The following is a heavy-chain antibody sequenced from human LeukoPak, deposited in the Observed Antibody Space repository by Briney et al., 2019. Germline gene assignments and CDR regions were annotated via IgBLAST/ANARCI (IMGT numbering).Heavy chain of an antibody. CDR2: INSDGSST. CDR1: GFTFGDHS. J-gene: IGHJ4*02. Sequence: GGSLRLSCTASGFTFGDHSISWVRQAPGKGLVWVSRINSDGSSTSYADSVKGRFTISRDNAKNTLYLQMNSLRAEDTAVYYCARGRRTNCYMDYWGQGTLVIVSS. D-gene: IGHD3/OR15-3a*01. CDR3: ARGRRTNCYMDY. V-gene: IGHV3-74*01.